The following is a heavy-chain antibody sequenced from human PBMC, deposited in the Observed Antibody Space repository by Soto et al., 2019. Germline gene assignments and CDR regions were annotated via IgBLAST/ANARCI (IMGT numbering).Heavy chain of an antibody. V-gene: IGHV1-3*01. CDR2: INAGNGNT. CDR1: GYTFTSYA. Sequence: QGQLVQTGAEVKKPGASVKVSCKASGYTFTSYAMHWVRQAPGQRLEWMGWINAGNGNTKYSQKFQGRVTITRDTSASTAYMELSSVRSEDTAVYYCARGYGGPIGWFDPWGQGTLVTVSS. J-gene: IGHJ5*02. D-gene: IGHD3-16*01. CDR3: ARGYGGPIGWFDP.